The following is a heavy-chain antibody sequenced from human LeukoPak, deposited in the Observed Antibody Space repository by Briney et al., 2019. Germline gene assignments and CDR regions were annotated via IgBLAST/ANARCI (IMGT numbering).Heavy chain of an antibody. V-gene: IGHV3-21*01. Sequence: GGSLRLSCAASGFTFSSYSMNWVRQAPGKGLEWVSSISSSSSNIYYADSVKGRFTISRDNAKNSLYLQMICLRAEDTAVYYCARYKWSDIVASQSVPFDYWGQGTLVTVSS. D-gene: IGHD5-12*01. CDR1: GFTFSSYS. J-gene: IGHJ4*02. CDR2: ISSSSSNI. CDR3: ARYKWSDIVASQSVPFDY.